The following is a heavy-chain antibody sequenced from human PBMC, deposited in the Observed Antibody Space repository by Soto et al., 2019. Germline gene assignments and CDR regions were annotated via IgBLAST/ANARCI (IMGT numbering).Heavy chain of an antibody. CDR3: ARDRGASGWYIHDAFDI. D-gene: IGHD6-19*01. J-gene: IGHJ3*02. CDR1: GFTFSSYA. V-gene: IGHV3-30-3*01. Sequence: GGSLRLSCAASGFTFSSYAMHWVRQAPGKGLEWVAVISYDGSNKYYADSVKGRFTISRDNSKNTLYLQMNSLRAEDTAVYYCARDRGASGWYIHDAFDIWGKGTMVTVSS. CDR2: ISYDGSNK.